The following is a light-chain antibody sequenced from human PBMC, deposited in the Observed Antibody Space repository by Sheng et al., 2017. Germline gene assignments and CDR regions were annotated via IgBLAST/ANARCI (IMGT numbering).Light chain of an antibody. CDR3: HHYSTFPRT. CDR1: QSIGVY. J-gene: IGKJ1*01. CDR2: AAS. V-gene: IGKV1-39*01. Sequence: DIKMTQSPSSLSASVGDRVTITCRASQSIGVYLNWFQQKPGRAPSHLIYAASNLQVGVPSRFSGSGSGTDFTLTISSLHPEDFATYYCHHYSTFPRTFGHGTKVEIK.